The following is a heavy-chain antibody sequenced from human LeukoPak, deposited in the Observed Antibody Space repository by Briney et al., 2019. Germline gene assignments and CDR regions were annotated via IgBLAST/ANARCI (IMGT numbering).Heavy chain of an antibody. Sequence: GGSLRLSCAASGFTFSSYGMHWVRQAPGKGLEWVAVIWYDGSNKYYADSVKGRFTISRDNSKNTLYLQMNSLRAEDTAVYYCARESFGECIDYWGQGTLVTVSS. CDR3: ARESFGECIDY. V-gene: IGHV3-33*01. CDR1: GFTFSSYG. D-gene: IGHD3-10*01. CDR2: IWYDGSNK. J-gene: IGHJ4*02.